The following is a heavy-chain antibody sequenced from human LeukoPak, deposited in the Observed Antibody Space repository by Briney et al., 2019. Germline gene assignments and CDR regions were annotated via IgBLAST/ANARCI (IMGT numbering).Heavy chain of an antibody. CDR1: GFTFSSYG. D-gene: IGHD5-12*01. CDR2: ISYDGSNK. J-gene: IGHJ4*02. Sequence: GGSLRLSCAASGFTFSSYGMHWVRQAPGKGLEWVAVISYDGSNKYYADSVKGRFTISRDNSKNTLYLQMNSLRAEDTAVYYCAKDFSGNDYPTYYFDYWGQGTLVTVSS. V-gene: IGHV3-30*18. CDR3: AKDFSGNDYPTYYFDY.